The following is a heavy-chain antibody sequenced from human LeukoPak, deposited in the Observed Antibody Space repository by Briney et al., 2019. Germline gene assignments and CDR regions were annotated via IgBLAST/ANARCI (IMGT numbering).Heavy chain of an antibody. Sequence: GGSLRLSCAASGFTFSNAWMSWVRQAPGKGLEWVGRIKSKTDGGTTDYAAPVKGRFTISRDDSKNTLYLQMNSLKTEDTAVYYCTTDSKSSGSYYVAFDIWGQGKMVTVSS. CDR2: IKSKTDGGTT. V-gene: IGHV3-15*01. J-gene: IGHJ3*02. D-gene: IGHD3-10*01. CDR1: GFTFSNAW. CDR3: TTDSKSSGSYYVAFDI.